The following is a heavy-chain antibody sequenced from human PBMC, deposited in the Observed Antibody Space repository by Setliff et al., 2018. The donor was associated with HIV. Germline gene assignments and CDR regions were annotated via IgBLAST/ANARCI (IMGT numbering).Heavy chain of an antibody. CDR2: IWFDGNKK. Sequence: GSLRLSCAASGFRFRSYGMHWVRQAPGKGLEWVAIIWFDGNKKYYADSVKGRFTISRDNSKNTLYLQMISLRADDTAVYYCAKHECSGGCYYYMDVWGKGIMVTVSS. J-gene: IGHJ6*03. V-gene: IGHV3-33*06. CDR1: GFRFRSYG. D-gene: IGHD2-15*01. CDR3: AKHECSGGCYYYMDV.